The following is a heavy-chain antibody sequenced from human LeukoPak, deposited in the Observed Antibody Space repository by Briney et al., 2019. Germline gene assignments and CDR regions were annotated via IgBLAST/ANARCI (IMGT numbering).Heavy chain of an antibody. CDR3: ARRIGGYKQRPFDY. J-gene: IGHJ4*02. Sequence: SEALSLTCTVSGGSISSSSYYWGWIRQPPGKGLEWIGSIYYSGSTYYNPSLKSRVTISVDTSKNQFSLKLSSVTAADTAVYYCARRIGGYKQRPFDYWGQGTLVTVSS. D-gene: IGHD5-24*01. V-gene: IGHV4-39*01. CDR2: IYYSGST. CDR1: GGSISSSSYY.